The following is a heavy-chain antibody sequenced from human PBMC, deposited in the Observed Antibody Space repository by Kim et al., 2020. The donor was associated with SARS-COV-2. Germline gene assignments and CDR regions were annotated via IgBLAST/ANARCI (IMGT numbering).Heavy chain of an antibody. CDR1: GFTLNSYA. Sequence: GGSLRLSCAVSGFTLNSYAMSWVRQAPGKGLEWVSSISVDGDNKYYIDSVKGRFTISRDIPKNTLYLHLNSLRAEDTAIYYCSKDIGASRPDYWGQGTLVTVSS. CDR3: SKDIGASRPDY. V-gene: IGHV3-23*01. J-gene: IGHJ4*02. D-gene: IGHD6-13*01. CDR2: ISVDGDNK.